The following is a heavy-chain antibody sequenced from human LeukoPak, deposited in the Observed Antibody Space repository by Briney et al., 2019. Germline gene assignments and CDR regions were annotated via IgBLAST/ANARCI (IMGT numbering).Heavy chain of an antibody. D-gene: IGHD2-15*01. CDR1: GFTFNYYW. Sequence: GGSLRLSCAASGFTFNYYWMSWVRQAPGKGLEWVANMKQDGSEKYYVDSVKGRFTISRDSAKNSLYLQMNSLRAEDTAVYYCARDINGSGPDVWGQGTTVTVSS. V-gene: IGHV3-7*01. CDR2: MKQDGSEK. J-gene: IGHJ6*02. CDR3: ARDINGSGPDV.